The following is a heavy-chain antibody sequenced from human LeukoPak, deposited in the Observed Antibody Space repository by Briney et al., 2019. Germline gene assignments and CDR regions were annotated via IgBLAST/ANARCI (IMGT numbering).Heavy chain of an antibody. CDR1: GYTFTGYY. J-gene: IGHJ4*02. CDR3: AREDSSGWYLFDY. V-gene: IGHV1-2*02. Sequence: ASVKVSCKASGYTFTGYYMHWVRQAPGQGLEWMGWINPNSGGTNYAQKFQGRVTMTRDTSISTAYMELSRLRSDDTAVYYCAREDSSGWYLFDYWGQGTLVTVSS. D-gene: IGHD6-19*01. CDR2: INPNSGGT.